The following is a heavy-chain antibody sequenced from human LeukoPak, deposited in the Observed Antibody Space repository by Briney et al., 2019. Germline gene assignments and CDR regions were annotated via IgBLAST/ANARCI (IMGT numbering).Heavy chain of an antibody. CDR1: GLTFTFYA. CDR2: ISGSGGST. Sequence: GGSLRLSCAASGLTFTFYAMSWVRQALGKGLEWVSGISGSGGSTYYADSVKGRFTISRDNSKNTLYLQMNTLRAEDTAVYYCAKDRAPMDVWGQGTTVTVSS. J-gene: IGHJ6*02. CDR3: AKDRAPMDV. V-gene: IGHV3-23*01. D-gene: IGHD4/OR15-4a*01.